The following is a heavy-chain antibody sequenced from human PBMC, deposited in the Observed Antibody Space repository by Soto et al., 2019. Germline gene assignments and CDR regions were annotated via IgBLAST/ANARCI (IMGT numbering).Heavy chain of an antibody. V-gene: IGHV4-39*01. Sequence: QLQLQESGPGLVKPSETLSLTCTVPGGSVSISSSTYYWGWIRQPPGKGLEWIASISYNGRTYYNPSLKRRVTVSVDTPKTQFSLKLNSVSAAGTSMDYCERHKTEYGMDVWGQGTTVTVSS. CDR2: ISYNGRT. CDR1: GGSVSISSSTYY. CDR3: ERHKTEYGMDV. J-gene: IGHJ6*02.